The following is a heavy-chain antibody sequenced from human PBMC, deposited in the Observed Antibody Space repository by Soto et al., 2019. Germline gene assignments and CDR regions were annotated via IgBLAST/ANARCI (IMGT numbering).Heavy chain of an antibody. V-gene: IGHV4-59*01. J-gene: IGHJ4*02. CDR2: IHHSGST. CDR3: ARGRSNLRY. Sequence: QEQLQESGPGLVKPSETLSLTCTVSGGSFSRYYWSWIRQPPGKGLEWIGYIHHSGSTNYNPSLKSRVTISVDTSKNQFSLKLSSVTATDTAVYYCARGRSNLRYWGQGTLVTVSS. CDR1: GGSFSRYY.